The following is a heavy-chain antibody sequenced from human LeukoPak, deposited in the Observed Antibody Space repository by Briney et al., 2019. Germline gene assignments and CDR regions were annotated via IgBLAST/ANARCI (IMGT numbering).Heavy chain of an antibody. Sequence: GGSLRLSCAASGFTFSSYWMHWVRQAPGKGLVWVSRINSDGSGTSYADSVKGRFTISRDNAKNTLYLQTNNLRAEDTAVYYCARFGELLFDYWGQGTLVTVSS. CDR2: INSDGSGT. D-gene: IGHD3-10*01. J-gene: IGHJ4*02. V-gene: IGHV3-74*01. CDR1: GFTFSSYW. CDR3: ARFGELLFDY.